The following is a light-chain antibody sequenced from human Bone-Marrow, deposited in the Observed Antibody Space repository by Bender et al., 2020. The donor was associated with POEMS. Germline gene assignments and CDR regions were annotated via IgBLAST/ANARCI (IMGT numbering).Light chain of an antibody. CDR3: QSYDKRLSGSRV. Sequence: QSVLTQPPSVSGAPGQTVTISCTGTSSNIGGDYHVHWYQHLPGTAPKLLIYDNSDRPSGIPYRFSGSKSGPSASLAITGLQAEDEADYYCQSYDKRLSGSRVFGGGTKLTVL. CDR1: SSNIGGDYH. V-gene: IGLV1-40*01. CDR2: DNS. J-gene: IGLJ3*02.